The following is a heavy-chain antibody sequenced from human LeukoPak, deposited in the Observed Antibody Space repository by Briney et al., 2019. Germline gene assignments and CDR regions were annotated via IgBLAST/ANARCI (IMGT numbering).Heavy chain of an antibody. D-gene: IGHD5-18*01. CDR2: INAGNGNT. Sequence: ASVKVSCKASGYTFTSYAMHWVRQAPGQRLEWMGWINAGNGNTKYSQKFEGRVTITRDTSASTAYIELSSLRSEDTAVYYCARGPTYSYGVFDFWDQGTLVTVSS. J-gene: IGHJ4*02. CDR3: ARGPTYSYGVFDF. CDR1: GYTFTSYA. V-gene: IGHV1-3*01.